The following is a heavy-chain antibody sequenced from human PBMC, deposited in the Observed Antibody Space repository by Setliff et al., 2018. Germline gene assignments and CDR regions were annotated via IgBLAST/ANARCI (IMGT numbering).Heavy chain of an antibody. CDR3: ARGRERDYNFWSGYYTYYYYGMDV. Sequence: ASVKVSCKASGYTFTSYDINWVRQATGQGLEWMRWMNPNSGNTGYAQKFQGRVTMTRNTSISTAYMELSSLRSEDTAVYYCARGRERDYNFWSGYYTYYYYGMDVWGQGTTVTVSS. D-gene: IGHD3-3*01. CDR1: GYTFTSYD. V-gene: IGHV1-8*02. J-gene: IGHJ6*02. CDR2: MNPNSGNT.